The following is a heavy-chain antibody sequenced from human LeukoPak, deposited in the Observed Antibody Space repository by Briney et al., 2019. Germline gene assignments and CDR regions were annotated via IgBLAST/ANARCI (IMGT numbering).Heavy chain of an antibody. V-gene: IGHV3-48*01. CDR3: AGDVDYGDYSEGVDV. CDR1: GFTFSSYS. J-gene: IGHJ6*04. Sequence: PGGSLRLSCAASGFTFSSYSMNRVRQAPGKGLEWVSYISSSSSTIYYADSVKGRFTISRDNAKNSLYLQMNSLRAEDTAVYYCAGDVDYGDYSEGVDVWGKGTTVTVSS. CDR2: ISSSSSTI. D-gene: IGHD4-17*01.